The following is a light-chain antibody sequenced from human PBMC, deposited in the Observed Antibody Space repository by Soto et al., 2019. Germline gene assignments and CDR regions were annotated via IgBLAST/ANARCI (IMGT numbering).Light chain of an antibody. CDR3: QQYNNWPIT. CDR1: QSLSSSY. J-gene: IGKJ5*01. CDR2: GAS. Sequence: EIVLTQSPGTLSLSPGERAALSCRASQSLSSSYLAWYQQKPGQAPRLLIYGASSRATGIPDRFSGSGSGTDFTLTISRLEPEDFAVYYCQQYNNWPITFGQGTRLEIK. V-gene: IGKV3-20*01.